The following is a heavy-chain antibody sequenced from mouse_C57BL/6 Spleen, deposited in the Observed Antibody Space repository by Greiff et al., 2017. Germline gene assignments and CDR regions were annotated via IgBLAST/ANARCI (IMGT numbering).Heavy chain of an antibody. Sequence: DVQLQESGPGIVKPSQSLSLTCTVSGYSITSGYDCHWIRHFPGNKLEWMGYISYSGSTNYNPSLKSPISITHHTSTDHFYLKLISVTTEDTATYYSASNDYEIAYWGQGTLVTVSA. J-gene: IGHJ3*01. CDR1: GYSITSGYD. V-gene: IGHV3-1*01. D-gene: IGHD1-1*01. CDR3: ASNDYEIAY. CDR2: ISYSGST.